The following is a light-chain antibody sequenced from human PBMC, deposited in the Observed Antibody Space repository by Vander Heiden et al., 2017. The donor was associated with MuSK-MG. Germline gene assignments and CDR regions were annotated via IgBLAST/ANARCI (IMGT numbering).Light chain of an antibody. V-gene: IGKV1-39*01. Sequence: DIQMTQPPSSLSASVGDRVTITCRASQSISNYLNWYQQKPGKAPKVLISAASSLQSGVPSRFSGSGSGTDFTLTIRSLQPEDFATYYCQQSYSTPRTFGQGTKLEIK. J-gene: IGKJ2*01. CDR3: QQSYSTPRT. CDR1: QSISNY. CDR2: AAS.